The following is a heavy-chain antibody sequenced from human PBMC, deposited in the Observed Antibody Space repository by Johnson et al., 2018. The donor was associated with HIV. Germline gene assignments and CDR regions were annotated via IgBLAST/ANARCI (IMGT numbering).Heavy chain of an antibody. D-gene: IGHD3-22*01. V-gene: IGHV3-30*03. J-gene: IGHJ3*02. CDR3: AREKGYYYDSSGLDAFDI. Sequence: VQVLESGGGVVRPGGSLRLSCAASGFTFDDYGMSWVRQAPGKGLEWVAVISYDGSNKYYADSVKGRFIISRDNAKNSLYLQMNSLRAEDTAVYYCAREKGYYYDSSGLDAFDICGQGTMVTVSS. CDR1: GFTFDDYG. CDR2: ISYDGSNK.